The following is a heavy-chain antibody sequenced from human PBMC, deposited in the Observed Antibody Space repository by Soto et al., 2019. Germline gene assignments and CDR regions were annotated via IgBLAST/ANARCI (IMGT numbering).Heavy chain of an antibody. Sequence: ASVKVSCKASGGTFSSYAISWVRQAPGQGLEWMGGIIPIFGTANYSPSFQGHVTISADKSISTAYLQWSSLKASDTAMYYCARQGSIAAAGLINWFDPWGQGTLVTVSS. D-gene: IGHD6-13*01. CDR2: IIPIFGTA. J-gene: IGHJ5*02. CDR1: GGTFSSYA. CDR3: ARQGSIAAAGLINWFDP. V-gene: IGHV1-69*06.